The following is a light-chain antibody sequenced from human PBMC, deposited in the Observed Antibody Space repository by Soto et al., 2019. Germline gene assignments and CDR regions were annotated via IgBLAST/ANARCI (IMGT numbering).Light chain of an antibody. CDR1: QSVSSGY. CDR3: QQYGGSPT. V-gene: IGKV3-20*01. Sequence: EIVLTQSPGTLSLSPGESATLSCRASQSVSSGYLAWYQQKPGQAPRLLIYGASSTDTGIPDRFSGSGSGTDFTLTISRLEPEDFAVYYCQQYGGSPTFGLGTKVEI. J-gene: IGKJ1*01. CDR2: GAS.